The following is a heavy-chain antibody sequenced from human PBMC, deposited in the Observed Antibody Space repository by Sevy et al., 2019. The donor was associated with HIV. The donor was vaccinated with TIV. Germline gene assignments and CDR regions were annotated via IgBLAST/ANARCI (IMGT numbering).Heavy chain of an antibody. CDR2: ISMDGNRL. CDR3: ASQSGGTGWYGNYDY. CDR1: GFMFSTYI. V-gene: IGHV3-30-3*01. J-gene: IGHJ4*02. Sequence: GGSLRLSCAASGFMFSTYIMHWVRQAPGKGLEWVAFISMDGNRLLYADSVKGRFTISRDNAKQTLHLQMNSLRVEDTAGYYCASQSGGTGWYGNYDYWGQGTLVTVSS. D-gene: IGHD6-19*01.